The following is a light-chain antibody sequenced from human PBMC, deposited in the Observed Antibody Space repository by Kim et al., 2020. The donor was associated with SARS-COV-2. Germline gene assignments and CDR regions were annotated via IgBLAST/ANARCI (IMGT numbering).Light chain of an antibody. CDR1: AGAFTSDYY. Sequence: ATVTRTCSPSAGAFTSDYYPNWFQQKPGQAPRALIYGTSSRHSWTPARFSGSLLGGKAALTLSGVQPEDEAEYYCMIYYGGSYVFGSGTKVTVL. CDR2: GTS. J-gene: IGLJ1*01. V-gene: IGLV7-43*01. CDR3: MIYYGGSYV.